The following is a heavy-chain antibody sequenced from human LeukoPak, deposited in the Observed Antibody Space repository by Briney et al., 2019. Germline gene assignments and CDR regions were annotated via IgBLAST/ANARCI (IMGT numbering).Heavy chain of an antibody. CDR2: VSYDGNNK. V-gene: IGHV3-30-3*01. CDR1: GSTFSTYA. Sequence: PGGSLRLSCAASGSTFSTYAMHWVRQAPGKGLEWVAVVSYDGNNKYYADSVKARFTVSRDNSKNTLYLQMDSLRAEDTALYYCARDNYGSDYWGQGTLVTVSS. CDR3: ARDNYGSDY. D-gene: IGHD3-10*01. J-gene: IGHJ4*02.